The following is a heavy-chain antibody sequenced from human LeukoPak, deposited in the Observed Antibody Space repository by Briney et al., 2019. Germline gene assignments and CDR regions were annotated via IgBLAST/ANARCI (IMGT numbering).Heavy chain of an antibody. Sequence: PGGSLRLSCAASGFTFSSYWMHWVRQAPGKGLVWVSRINGDGSSTSYADSVKGRFTISRDNAKNTLYLQMNSLRAEDTAVYYCARGSDYDILTGYSPSDAFDIWGQGTMVTVSS. V-gene: IGHV3-74*01. CDR2: INGDGSST. J-gene: IGHJ3*02. CDR1: GFTFSSYW. CDR3: ARGSDYDILTGYSPSDAFDI. D-gene: IGHD3-9*01.